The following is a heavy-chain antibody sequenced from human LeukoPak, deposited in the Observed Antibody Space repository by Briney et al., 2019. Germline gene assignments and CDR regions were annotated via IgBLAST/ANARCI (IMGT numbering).Heavy chain of an antibody. J-gene: IGHJ6*02. D-gene: IGHD6-19*01. V-gene: IGHV4-61*01. Sequence: SETLSLTCTVSGYSISSGYYWGWIRQPPGKGLEWIGYIYYSGSTNYNPSLKSRVTISVDTSKNQFSLKLSSVTAADTAVYYCARGVVAVAGYGGYYYGMDVWGQGTTVTVSS. CDR1: GYSISSGYY. CDR2: IYYSGST. CDR3: ARGVVAVAGYGGYYYGMDV.